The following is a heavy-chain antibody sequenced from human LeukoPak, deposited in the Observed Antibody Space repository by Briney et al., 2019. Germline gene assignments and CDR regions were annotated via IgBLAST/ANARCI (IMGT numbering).Heavy chain of an antibody. Sequence: ASVKVSCKASGYTFTSYYMHWVRQAPGQGLEWMGIINPSGGSTSYVQKFQGRVTMTRDTSTSTVYMELSSLRSEDTAVYYCARDAQMVRDRRAFDIWGQGTMVTVSS. V-gene: IGHV1-46*03. CDR2: INPSGGST. J-gene: IGHJ3*02. CDR3: ARDAQMVRDRRAFDI. CDR1: GYTFTSYY. D-gene: IGHD3-10*01.